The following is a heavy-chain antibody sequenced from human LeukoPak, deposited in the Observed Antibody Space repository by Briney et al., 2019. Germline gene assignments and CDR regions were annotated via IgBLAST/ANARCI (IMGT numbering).Heavy chain of an antibody. CDR1: GGSFSGYY. Sequence: SETLSLTCAVYGGSFSGYYWSWIRQPPGKGREWIGEINHSGSTNYNPSLKSRVTISVDTSKNQFSLKLSSVTAADTAVYYCARGSIWFGDWGQGTLVTVSS. CDR3: ARGSIWFGD. CDR2: INHSGST. D-gene: IGHD3-10*01. V-gene: IGHV4-34*01. J-gene: IGHJ4*02.